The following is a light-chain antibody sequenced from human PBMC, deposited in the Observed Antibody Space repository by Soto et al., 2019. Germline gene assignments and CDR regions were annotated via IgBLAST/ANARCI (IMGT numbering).Light chain of an antibody. CDR3: SAYAGRYTFV. V-gene: IGLV2-8*01. Sequence: QSVLTQPPSASGSPGQSVTISCTGTSSKIGPYNYVSWYQQHPGKAPKFMIYEVSKRPSGVPDRFSGSKSGNTASLTVSGLQAEDEADYYCSAYAGRYTFVFGTGTKVTVL. CDR2: EVS. J-gene: IGLJ1*01. CDR1: SSKIGPYNY.